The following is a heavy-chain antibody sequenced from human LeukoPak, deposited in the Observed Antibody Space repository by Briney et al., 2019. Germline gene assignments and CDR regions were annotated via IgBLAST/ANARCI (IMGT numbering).Heavy chain of an antibody. CDR3: ARDADRSWYAEGQP. Sequence: SETLSLTCTVSGGSISSGGYYWSWIRQPPGKGLEWIGYIYHSGSTYYNPSLKSRVTTSVDRSKNQFSLKLSSVTAADTAVYYCARDADRSWYAEGQPWGQGTLVTVSS. CDR1: GGSISSGGYY. J-gene: IGHJ1*01. D-gene: IGHD6-13*01. V-gene: IGHV4-30-2*01. CDR2: IYHSGST.